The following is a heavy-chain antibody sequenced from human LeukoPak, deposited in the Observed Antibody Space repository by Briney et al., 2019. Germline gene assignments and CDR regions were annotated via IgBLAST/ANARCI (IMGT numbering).Heavy chain of an antibody. Sequence: GGSPRLSCVASGFTFSSYEMNWARQAPGKGLEWVSYIDSSGSPIYYADSVKGRFSISRDTAKNSLYLQMNSLRAEDTAVYYCAKGGSSRPLAHWGQGTLVTVSS. V-gene: IGHV3-48*03. D-gene: IGHD1-1*01. CDR1: GFTFSSYE. CDR2: IDSSGSPI. J-gene: IGHJ4*02. CDR3: AKGGSSRPLAH.